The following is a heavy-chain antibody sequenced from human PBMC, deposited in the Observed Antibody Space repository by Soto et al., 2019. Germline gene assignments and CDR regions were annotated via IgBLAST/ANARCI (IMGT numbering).Heavy chain of an antibody. CDR2: IYHSGST. D-gene: IGHD1-1*01. V-gene: IGHV4-4*02. J-gene: IGHJ4*02. CDR3: VRGYNEFDY. Sequence: QVQLQESGPGLVKPSGTLSLTCAVSGGSISSSNWWSWVRQPPGKGLEWIGEIYHSGSTTYNPSLRGRVTISVDKSKNQSYLKVSSVTAADSAVYHCVRGYNEFDYWGQGTLVTVSS. CDR1: GGSISSSNW.